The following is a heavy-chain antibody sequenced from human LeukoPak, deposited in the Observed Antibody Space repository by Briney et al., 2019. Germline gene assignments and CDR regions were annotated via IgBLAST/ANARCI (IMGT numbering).Heavy chain of an antibody. CDR1: GVTFSSYA. CDR3: VRGPPNWGFDY. D-gene: IGHD7-27*01. J-gene: IGHJ4*02. V-gene: IGHV1-8*02. CDR2: MSPNSGNT. Sequence: ASVKVSCKASGVTFSSYAICWVLQATGQGLEWMGWMSPNSGNTGYAQKFQGRVTMTRDTSISTAYMELTSLRSEDTAVYYCVRGPPNWGFDYWGQGTLVTVSS.